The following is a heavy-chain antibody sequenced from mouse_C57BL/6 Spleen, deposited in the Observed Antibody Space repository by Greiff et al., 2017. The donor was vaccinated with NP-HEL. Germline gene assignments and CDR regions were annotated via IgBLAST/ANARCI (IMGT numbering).Heavy chain of an antibody. CDR3: ARKEYYGSSYEGFAY. V-gene: IGHV1-76*01. Sequence: VQLQQSGAELVRPGASVKLSCKASGYTFTDYYINWVKQRPGQGLEWIARIYPGSGNTYYNEKFKGKATLTAEKSSSTAYMQLSSLTSEDSAVYFCARKEYYGSSYEGFAYWGQGTLVTVSA. D-gene: IGHD1-1*01. CDR1: GYTFTDYY. CDR2: IYPGSGNT. J-gene: IGHJ3*01.